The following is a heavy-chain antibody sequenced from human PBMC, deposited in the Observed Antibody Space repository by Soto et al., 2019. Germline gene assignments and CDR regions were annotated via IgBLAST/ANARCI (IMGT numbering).Heavy chain of an antibody. CDR2: IHYSGFT. CDR3: ATSYGNAWYTY. J-gene: IGHJ4*02. CDR1: GGSLNSGGYS. D-gene: IGHD6-13*01. Sequence: PSETLSLTCAVSGGSLNSGGYSWSWIRQSPGKALEWIGYIHYSGFTYYNPSLKSRLTISVDRSKNQFTLQLTSVTVEDTGVYYCATSYGNAWYTYWGQGTQVTAPQ. V-gene: IGHV4-30-2*02.